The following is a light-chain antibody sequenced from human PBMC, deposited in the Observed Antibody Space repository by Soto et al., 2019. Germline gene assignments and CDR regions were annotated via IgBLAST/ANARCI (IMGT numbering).Light chain of an antibody. J-gene: IGKJ1*01. V-gene: IGKV1-39*01. Sequence: DIPMTQSPSSLSASVGDRVTITCRASQSISSYLHWYQQKPGKAPKLLIYAASNLQTGVPSRFSASGSGTDFTLTFNSLQPEDFASYYCQQGYSTPWTFGEGTKVDIK. CDR3: QQGYSTPWT. CDR1: QSISSY. CDR2: AAS.